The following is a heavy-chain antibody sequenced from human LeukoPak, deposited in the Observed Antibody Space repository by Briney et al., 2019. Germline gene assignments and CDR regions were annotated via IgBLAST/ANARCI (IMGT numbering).Heavy chain of an antibody. V-gene: IGHV4-59*08. Sequence: SETLSLTCTVSGDSMNNHYWTWIRQPPGKGLDWIGYIYYSGNTNYNPSLKSRVTISLDTSKNQFSLKLTSVTAADTAMYYCARRTAKTPIYFDYWGQGALVTVSA. CDR2: IYYSGNT. CDR1: GDSMNNHY. D-gene: IGHD1-1*01. CDR3: ARRTAKTPIYFDY. J-gene: IGHJ4*02.